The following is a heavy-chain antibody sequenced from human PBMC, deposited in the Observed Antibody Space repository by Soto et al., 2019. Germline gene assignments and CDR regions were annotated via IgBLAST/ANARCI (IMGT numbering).Heavy chain of an antibody. V-gene: IGHV3-23*01. Sequence: EVQLLESGGGLVQPGGSLRLSCAASGFTFSSYAMRWVRQDPVKGLEWVSAISGSGGSTYYADSVKGRFTISRDNSKNTLYLQMNSLRAEDTAVYYCARRGSGSYYDYCGQGTLVTVSS. CDR3: ARRGSGSYYDY. CDR1: GFTFSSYA. CDR2: ISGSGGST. D-gene: IGHD1-26*01. J-gene: IGHJ4*02.